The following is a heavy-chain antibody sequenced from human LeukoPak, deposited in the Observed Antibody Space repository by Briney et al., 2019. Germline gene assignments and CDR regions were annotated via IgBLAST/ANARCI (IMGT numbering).Heavy chain of an antibody. J-gene: IGHJ4*02. CDR1: GFTFSSYS. Sequence: GGSLRLSCAVSGFTFSSYSMTWVRQAPGKGLEWVAVISYDGSNKYYADSVKGRFTISRDNSKNTLYLQMNSLRAEDTAVYYCASNYYDSSPGGYWGQGTLVTVSS. V-gene: IGHV3-30*03. CDR3: ASNYYDSSPGGY. CDR2: ISYDGSNK. D-gene: IGHD3-22*01.